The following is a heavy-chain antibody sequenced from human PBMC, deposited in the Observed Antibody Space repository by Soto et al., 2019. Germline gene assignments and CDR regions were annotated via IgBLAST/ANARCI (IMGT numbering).Heavy chain of an antibody. J-gene: IGHJ6*03. CDR3: ARGVTLVRVVTPNYYYYYMDV. CDR1: GFTFSSYW. CDR2: IKQDGSEK. V-gene: IGHV3-7*04. Sequence: EVQLVESGGGLVQPGGSLRLSCAASGFTFSSYWMSWVRRAPGKGLEWVANIKQDGSEKYYVDSVKGRFTISRDNAKNSLYLQMNSLRAEDTAVYYCARGVTLVRVVTPNYYYYYMDVWGKGTTVTVSS. D-gene: IGHD3-10*01.